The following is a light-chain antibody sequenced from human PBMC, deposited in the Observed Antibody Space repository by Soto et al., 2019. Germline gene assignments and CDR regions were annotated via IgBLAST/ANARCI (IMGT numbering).Light chain of an antibody. J-gene: IGKJ1*01. V-gene: IGKV1-5*03. CDR3: LHYRSYPWT. Sequence: DIQMTQSPSTLSASLGDRVTITCRASQSFSSWLAWYQQKPGLGPKLLIYKTSISERGVPSRFSGSGSGTEFTLTISSLQSDDFATYYSLHYRSYPWTFGQGTKVDIK. CDR2: KTS. CDR1: QSFSSW.